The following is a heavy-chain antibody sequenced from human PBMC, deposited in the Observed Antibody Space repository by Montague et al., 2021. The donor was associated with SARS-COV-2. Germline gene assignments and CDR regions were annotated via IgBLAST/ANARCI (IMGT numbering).Heavy chain of an antibody. Sequence: SLRLSCAASGFTFSSYAMSWVRQAPGKGLEWVSAISGSGGSTYYADSVKGRFTISRDNSKNTLYLRMNSLRAEDTAVYYCAKDPARVTIFGVVIMESIAFDIWGQGTMVTVSS. CDR3: AKDPARVTIFGVVIMESIAFDI. D-gene: IGHD3-3*01. CDR2: ISGSGGST. J-gene: IGHJ3*02. V-gene: IGHV3-23*01. CDR1: GFTFSSYA.